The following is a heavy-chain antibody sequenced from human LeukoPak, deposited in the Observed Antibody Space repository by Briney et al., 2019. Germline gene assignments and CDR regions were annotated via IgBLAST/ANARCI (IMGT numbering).Heavy chain of an antibody. CDR1: GGTFSNDA. CDR2: IIPIFGPT. CDR3: ARESWSPPYYYFGLDV. J-gene: IGHJ6*02. V-gene: IGHV1-69*13. Sequence: SVKVSCTASGGTFSNDAISWMRQAPGQGLEWMGGIIPIFGPTNYAQNFKGRVTITADESMSTTYMEVSSLRSEDTAVYYCARESWSPPYYYFGLDVWGQGTTVTVSS. D-gene: IGHD2-8*02.